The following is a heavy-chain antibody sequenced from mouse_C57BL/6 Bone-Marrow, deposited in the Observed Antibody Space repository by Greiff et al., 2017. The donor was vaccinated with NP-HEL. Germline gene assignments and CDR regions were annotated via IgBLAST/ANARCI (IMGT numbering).Heavy chain of an antibody. CDR3: AREAQATAWFAY. D-gene: IGHD3-2*02. CDR2: IDPSDSYT. V-gene: IGHV1-50*01. CDR1: GYTFTSYW. J-gene: IGHJ3*01. Sequence: QVQLQQPGAELVKPGASVKLSCKASGYTFTSYWMQWVKQRPGQGLEWIGEIDPSDSYTNYNQKFKGKATLTVDTSSSTAYMHLSSLTSEDSAVYYCAREAQATAWFAYWGQGTLVTVSA.